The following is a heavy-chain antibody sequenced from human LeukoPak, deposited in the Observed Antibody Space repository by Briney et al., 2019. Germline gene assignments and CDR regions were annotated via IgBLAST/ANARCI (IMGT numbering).Heavy chain of an antibody. J-gene: IGHJ4*02. V-gene: IGHV1-18*01. CDR3: VRDLGVDTSMIFFDY. D-gene: IGHD5-18*01. CDR2: ISAYNGNT. CDR1: GYTFTDFG. Sequence: VASVKVSCKASGYTFTDFGVSWVRQAPGQGLVWMGWISAYNGNTNYVQKFQGRVTMTTDISTSTACLELRSLRSDDTAVFYCVRDLGVDTSMIFFDYWGQGTRVTVSS.